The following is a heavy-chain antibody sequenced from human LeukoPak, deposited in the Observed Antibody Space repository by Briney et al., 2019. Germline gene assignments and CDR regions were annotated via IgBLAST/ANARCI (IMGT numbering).Heavy chain of an antibody. Sequence: PSETLSLTCTVSDASISSSNYYWGWIRQPPGKGLEWIGTIYYSGSTYYNPSLKSRVTISVDTSKNQFSLKLSSLTAADTAMYYCARHDYDNSGYSSTPFDYWGQGTLVTVSS. CDR2: IYYSGST. D-gene: IGHD3-22*01. V-gene: IGHV4-39*01. J-gene: IGHJ4*02. CDR1: DASISSSNYY. CDR3: ARHDYDNSGYSSTPFDY.